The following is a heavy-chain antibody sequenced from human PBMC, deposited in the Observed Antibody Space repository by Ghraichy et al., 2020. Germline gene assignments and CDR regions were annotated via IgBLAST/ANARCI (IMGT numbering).Heavy chain of an antibody. CDR1: GFTFSSYA. CDR3: AKDLWKNAVAGSFDY. J-gene: IGHJ4*02. CDR2: ISGSGGST. V-gene: IGHV3-23*01. Sequence: SCAASGFTFSSYAMSWVRQAPGKGLEWVSAISGSGGSTYYADSVKGRFTISRDNSKNTLYLQMNSLRAEDTAVYYCAKDLWKNAVAGSFDYWGQGTLVTVSS. D-gene: IGHD6-19*01.